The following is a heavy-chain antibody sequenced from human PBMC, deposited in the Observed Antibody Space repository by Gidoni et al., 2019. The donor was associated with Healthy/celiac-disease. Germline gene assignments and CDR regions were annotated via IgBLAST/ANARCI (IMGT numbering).Heavy chain of an antibody. CDR1: GGSISSGSYY. CDR2: IYTSGST. D-gene: IGHD5-12*01. Sequence: QVQLQESGPGLVKPSQTLALTCTVPGGSISSGSYYWSWIRQPAGKGLEWIGRIYTSGSTNYNPSLKSRVTISVDTSKNQFSLKLSSVTAADTAVYYCARDGFPAAFDIWGQGTMVTVSS. CDR3: ARDGFPAAFDI. V-gene: IGHV4-61*02. J-gene: IGHJ3*02.